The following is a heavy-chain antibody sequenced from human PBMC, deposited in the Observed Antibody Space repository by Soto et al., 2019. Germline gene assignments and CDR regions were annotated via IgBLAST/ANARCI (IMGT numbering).Heavy chain of an antibody. CDR1: GFTFSSNW. V-gene: IGHV3-74*01. J-gene: IGHJ4*02. D-gene: IGHD6-19*01. CDR2: INSDGSSA. CDR3: ARGPTGWYGFDY. Sequence: EVQLVESGGGLVQPGGSLRLSCAGSGFTFSSNWMHWVRQAPGKALVWVSRINSDGSSATYADSVMGRFTISRDNAKNTLYVQMNSLRAEDTAVYFCARGPTGWYGFDYWGQGTLVTVSS.